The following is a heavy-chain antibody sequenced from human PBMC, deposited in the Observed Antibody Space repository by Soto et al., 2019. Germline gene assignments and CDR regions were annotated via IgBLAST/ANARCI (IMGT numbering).Heavy chain of an antibody. CDR2: IHNSGST. J-gene: IGHJ3*02. V-gene: IGHV4-30-4*01. Sequence: SETLSLTCTVSGGSMNSHDYYWSWIRQPPGKGLEWIGYIHNSGSTYYNPSLKSQLTISSDMSKNQFSLRLNSVTAADTALYFCARGEVRGPFDIWGQGTKVTVSS. D-gene: IGHD3-10*01. CDR1: GGSMNSHDYY. CDR3: ARGEVRGPFDI.